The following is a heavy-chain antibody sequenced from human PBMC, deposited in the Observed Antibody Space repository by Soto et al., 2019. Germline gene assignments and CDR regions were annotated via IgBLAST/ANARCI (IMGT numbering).Heavy chain of an antibody. CDR3: ARASTGYYGSGRDYGMDV. CDR2: INPNSGGT. Sequence: ALVKVSCSASGYTFTAYYMHWVRQAPGQGLEWMGWINPNSGGTNYAQKFQGWVTMTRDTSISTAYMELSRLRSDDTAVYYCARASTGYYGSGRDYGMDVWGQGTTVTVSS. CDR1: GYTFTAYY. V-gene: IGHV1-2*04. D-gene: IGHD3-10*01. J-gene: IGHJ6*02.